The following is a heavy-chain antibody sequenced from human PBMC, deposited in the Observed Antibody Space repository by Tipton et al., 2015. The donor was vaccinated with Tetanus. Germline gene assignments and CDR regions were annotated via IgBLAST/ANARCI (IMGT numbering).Heavy chain of an antibody. Sequence: TLSLTCTVSGISVSTSDYYWSWVRQPPGKELEWIGYIYYLGNTAYNPSLKSRVTMSVDTSKNQFSLRLNSVTAADTAMYYCVRSSPIRVADKWGVDWFDPWGQGTLVTVSS. CDR3: VRSSPIRVADKWGVDWFDP. D-gene: IGHD6-19*01. V-gene: IGHV4-61*08. CDR2: IYYLGNT. J-gene: IGHJ5*02. CDR1: GISVSTSDYY.